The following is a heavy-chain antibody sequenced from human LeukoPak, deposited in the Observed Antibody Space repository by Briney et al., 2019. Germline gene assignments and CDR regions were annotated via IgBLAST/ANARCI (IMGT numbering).Heavy chain of an antibody. J-gene: IGHJ4*02. CDR1: GGSFSGYY. CDR3: ARATVVTTYYFDY. Sequence: SETLSLTCAVYGGSFSGYYWSWIRQPPGKGLEWIGEINHSGSTNYNPSFKSRVTISVDTSKNQFSLKLSSVTAADTAVYYCARATVVTTYYFDYWGQGTLVTVSS. V-gene: IGHV4-34*01. CDR2: INHSGST. D-gene: IGHD4-23*01.